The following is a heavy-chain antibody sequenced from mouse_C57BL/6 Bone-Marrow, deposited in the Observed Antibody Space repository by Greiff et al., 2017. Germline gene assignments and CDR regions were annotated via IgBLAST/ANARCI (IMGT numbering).Heavy chain of an antibody. CDR3: TRVGRLRRPFAY. CDR2: ISSGGDYI. J-gene: IGHJ3*01. Sequence: DVQLVESGEGLVKPGGSLKLSCAASGFTFSSYAMSWVRQTPEKRLEWVAYISSGGDYIYYADTVKGRFTISRDNARNTLYLQMCSLKSEDTAMYYCTRVGRLRRPFAYWGQGTLVTVSA. D-gene: IGHD2-4*01. V-gene: IGHV5-9-1*02. CDR1: GFTFSSYA.